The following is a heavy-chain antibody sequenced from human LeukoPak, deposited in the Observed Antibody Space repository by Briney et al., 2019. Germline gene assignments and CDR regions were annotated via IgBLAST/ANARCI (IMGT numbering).Heavy chain of an antibody. D-gene: IGHD5-24*01. Sequence: ASVKVSCKASGYTFTSYGISWVRRAPGQGLEWMGWISAYNGNTNYAQKLQGRVTMTTDTSTSTAYMELRSLRSDDTAVYYCARDDRRSLQFGEKENDAFDIWGQGTMVTASS. J-gene: IGHJ3*02. CDR1: GYTFTSYG. CDR2: ISAYNGNT. CDR3: ARDDRRSLQFGEKENDAFDI. V-gene: IGHV1-18*01.